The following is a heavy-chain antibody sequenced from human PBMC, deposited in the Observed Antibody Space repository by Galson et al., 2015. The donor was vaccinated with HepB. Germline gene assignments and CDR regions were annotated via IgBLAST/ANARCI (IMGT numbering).Heavy chain of an antibody. J-gene: IGHJ6*02. D-gene: IGHD1-26*01. Sequence: SLRLSCAASGFTFSSYSMNWVRQAPGKGLEWVSSISSSSSYIYYADSVKGRFTISRDNAKNSLYLQMNSLRAEDTAVYYCARDQRRRGSNGSGMDVWGQGTTVTVSS. V-gene: IGHV3-21*01. CDR2: ISSSSSYI. CDR3: ARDQRRRGSNGSGMDV. CDR1: GFTFSSYS.